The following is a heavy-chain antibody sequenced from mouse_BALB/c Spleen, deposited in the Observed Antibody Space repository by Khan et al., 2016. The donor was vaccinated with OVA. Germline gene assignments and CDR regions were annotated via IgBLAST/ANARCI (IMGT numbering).Heavy chain of an antibody. D-gene: IGHD1-1*01. V-gene: IGHV1-18*01. CDR2: VNPNNGGT. CDR1: GYSFTGYY. CDR3: GRISIITVEGFAY. J-gene: IGHJ3*01. Sequence: EVQLQQSGPDLVKPGASVKISCKTSGYSFTGYYIHWVKQSQGKSLEWIGRVNPNNGGTTYNQKFKGKAILTVEKSSSTAYMELRSLTSEDSAVSYYGRISIITVEGFAYWGQGTLVTVSA.